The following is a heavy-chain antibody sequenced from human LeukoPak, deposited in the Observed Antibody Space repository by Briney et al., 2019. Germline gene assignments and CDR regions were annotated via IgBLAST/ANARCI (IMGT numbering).Heavy chain of an antibody. D-gene: IGHD1-26*01. CDR2: IYYSGST. CDR3: ASWGFSGSSYKNY. V-gene: IGHV4-39*01. CDR1: GGSISSSSYS. J-gene: IGHJ4*02. Sequence: SETLSLTCTVSGGSISSSSYSWGWIRQPPGKGLDRIGSIYYSGSTYYNPSLKRRVTISVDTSKNQFSLKLSSVTAADTAVYSCASWGFSGSSYKNYWGQGTLVTVSS.